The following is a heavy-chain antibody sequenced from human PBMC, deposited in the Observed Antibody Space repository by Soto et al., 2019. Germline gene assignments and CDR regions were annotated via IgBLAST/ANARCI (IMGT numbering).Heavy chain of an antibody. D-gene: IGHD4-17*01. V-gene: IGHV1-46*01. Sequence: QVFLVQSGAEVKKPGASVKVSCKTSGYTFTTYYMHWVRQAPGQGLEWMGVINPSDGSTYSAQKFQGRVTMTRDTSTSTVYLELSSLRAEDSAMYYCVRDRFGYGGSGDWGQGTLVTVSS. CDR2: INPSDGST. CDR3: VRDRFGYGGSGD. J-gene: IGHJ4*02. CDR1: GYTFTTYY.